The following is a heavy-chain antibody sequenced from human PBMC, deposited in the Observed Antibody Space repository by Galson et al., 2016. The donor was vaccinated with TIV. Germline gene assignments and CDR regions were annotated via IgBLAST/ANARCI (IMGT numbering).Heavy chain of an antibody. CDR3: ARGPNYYHSYMDV. CDR1: GGIFNTYA. D-gene: IGHD3-16*01. Sequence: SVKVSCKASGGIFNTYAISWVRQAPGQGLEWMGGISPLFGIATYAEKFQGRVTITAGTSTRPAYMELSNLRSEDTAMYYCARGPNYYHSYMDVWGKGTTVTVSS. V-gene: IGHV1-69*10. J-gene: IGHJ6*03. CDR2: ISPLFGIA.